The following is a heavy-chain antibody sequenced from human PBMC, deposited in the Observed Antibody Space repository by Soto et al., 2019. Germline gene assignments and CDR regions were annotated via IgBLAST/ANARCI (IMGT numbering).Heavy chain of an antibody. CDR3: ASLTGYYKSEYYFDY. Sequence: QVQLVQSGAEVKKPGSSVKVSCKASGGTFSSYTISWVRQAPGQGLEWMGRIIPILGIANYAQKFQGRVTITADKSTSTAYMELSSLRSEDTAVYYCASLTGYYKSEYYFDYWGQGTLVTVSS. CDR1: GGTFSSYT. D-gene: IGHD3-9*01. V-gene: IGHV1-69*02. CDR2: IIPILGIA. J-gene: IGHJ4*02.